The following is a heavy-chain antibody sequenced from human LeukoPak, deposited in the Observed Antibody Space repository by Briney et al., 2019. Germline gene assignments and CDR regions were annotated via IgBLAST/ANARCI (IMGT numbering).Heavy chain of an antibody. J-gene: IGHJ4*02. CDR1: GFTVSSNY. Sequence: PGGSLRLSCAASGFTVSSNYMSWVRQAPGKGLEWVSVIYSGGSTYYADSVKGRFTISRDNSKNTLYLQMNSLRAEDTAVYYCASSGYSSGWTYFGYWGQGTLVTVSS. CDR2: IYSGGST. V-gene: IGHV3-53*01. D-gene: IGHD6-19*01. CDR3: ASSGYSSGWTYFGY.